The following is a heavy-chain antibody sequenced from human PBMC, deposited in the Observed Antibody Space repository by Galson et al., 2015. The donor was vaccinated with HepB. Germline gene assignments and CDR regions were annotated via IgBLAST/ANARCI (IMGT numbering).Heavy chain of an antibody. CDR2: IITNTGNP. V-gene: IGHV7-4-1*02. D-gene: IGHD3-10*01. J-gene: IGHJ5*02. CDR1: GGAFSSYA. Sequence: SVTVSCKASGGAFSSYAISWVRQAPGQGLEWMGGIITNTGNPTYAQGFTGRFVFSLDTSVSTAYLQISSLKAEDTAVYYCARERITMVRGAQMGNWFDPWGQGTLVTVSS. CDR3: ARERITMVRGAQMGNWFDP.